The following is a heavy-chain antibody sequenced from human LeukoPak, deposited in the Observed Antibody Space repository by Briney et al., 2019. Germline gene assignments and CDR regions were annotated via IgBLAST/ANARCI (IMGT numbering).Heavy chain of an antibody. CDR3: AKALGGSLYSLDY. J-gene: IGHJ4*02. CDR2: ISASGGSS. CDR1: GFTFSSYA. Sequence: GGSLRLSCAAPGFTFSSYAMSWVRQAPGKGLEWVSTISASGGSSYYADSVKGRFTISRDNSKNTLYLQMNSLRAEDTAVYYCAKALGGSLYSLDYWGQGTLVTVSS. D-gene: IGHD2-15*01. V-gene: IGHV3-23*01.